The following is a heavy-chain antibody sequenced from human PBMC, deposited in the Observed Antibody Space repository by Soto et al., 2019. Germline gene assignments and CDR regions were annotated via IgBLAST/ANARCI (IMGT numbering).Heavy chain of an antibody. D-gene: IGHD3-22*01. CDR2: ISGSGGST. CDR3: AKVGLYYYDSSGYYFDY. Sequence: GESLKISCAASGFTFSSYAMSWVRQAPGKGLEWVSAISGSGGSTYYADSVKGRFTISRDNSKNTLYLQMNSLRAEDTAVYYCAKVGLYYYDSSGYYFDYWGQGTLVTVSS. V-gene: IGHV3-23*01. CDR1: GFTFSSYA. J-gene: IGHJ4*02.